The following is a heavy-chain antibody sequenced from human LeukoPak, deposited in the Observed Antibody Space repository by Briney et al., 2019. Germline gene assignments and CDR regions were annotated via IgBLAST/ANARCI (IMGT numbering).Heavy chain of an antibody. V-gene: IGHV3-23*01. J-gene: IGHJ3*02. Sequence: PGGSLRLSCAASGFTFSSYAMSWVRQAPGKGLEWVSAISGSGGSTYYADSVKGRFTISRDNSKNTLYLQMNSLRAEDTAVYYCARVPVGASWLDAFDIWGQGTMVTVSS. D-gene: IGHD1-26*01. CDR1: GFTFSSYA. CDR3: ARVPVGASWLDAFDI. CDR2: ISGSGGST.